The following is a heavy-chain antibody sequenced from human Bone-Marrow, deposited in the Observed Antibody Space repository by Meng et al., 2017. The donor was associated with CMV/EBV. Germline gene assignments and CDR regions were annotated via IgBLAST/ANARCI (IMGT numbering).Heavy chain of an antibody. J-gene: IGHJ2*01. D-gene: IGHD3-10*01. CDR1: GGSISSSSYY. Sequence: SETLSLTCTVSGGSISSSSYYWGWIRQPPGKGLEWIGSIYYSGSTYYNPSLKSRVTISVDTSKNQFSLKLSSVTAADTAVYYCARGVTMVRGAWYFDLWGRGTLVTVSS. CDR2: IYYSGST. V-gene: IGHV4-39*01. CDR3: ARGVTMVRGAWYFDL.